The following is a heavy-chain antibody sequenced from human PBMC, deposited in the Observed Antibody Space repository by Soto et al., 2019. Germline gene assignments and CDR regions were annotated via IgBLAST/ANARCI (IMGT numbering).Heavy chain of an antibody. V-gene: IGHV5-51*01. J-gene: IGHJ3*02. D-gene: IGHD5-12*01. CDR1: GYSFTSYW. CDR3: ARPRGPQRWLQFNDAFDI. CDR2: IYPGDSDT. Sequence: GESLKISCKGSGYSFTSYWIGWVRQMPGKGLEWMGIIYPGDSDTRYSPSFQGQVTISADKAISTAYLQWSSLKASDTAMYYCARPRGPQRWLQFNDAFDIWGQGTMVTVSS.